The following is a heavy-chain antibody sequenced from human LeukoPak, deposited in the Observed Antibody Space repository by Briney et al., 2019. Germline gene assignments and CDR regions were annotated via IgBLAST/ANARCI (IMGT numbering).Heavy chain of an antibody. D-gene: IGHD5-18*01. V-gene: IGHV1-2*06. CDR1: GYTFTGYY. Sequence: ASVKVSCKASGYTFTGYYMHWVRQAPGQGLEWMGRINPNSGGTNYAQKFQGSVTMTRDTSISTAYMELSRLRSDDTAVYYCARSGYSYVSIDYWGQGTLVTVSS. CDR2: INPNSGGT. J-gene: IGHJ4*02. CDR3: ARSGYSYVSIDY.